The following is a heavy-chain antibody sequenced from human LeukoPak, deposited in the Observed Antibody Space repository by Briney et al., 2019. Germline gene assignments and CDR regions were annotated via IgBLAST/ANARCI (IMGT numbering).Heavy chain of an antibody. CDR3: ASPYPREYCSSSSCYFNY. V-gene: IGHV5-51*01. D-gene: IGHD2-2*01. CDR2: IYPGDSDT. Sequence: GESLKISCKGFGYRFTSYWIGWVRQMPGKGLEWMGIIYPGDSDTRYSPSFQGQVTISADKSISTAYLQWSSLKASDTAMYYCASPYPREYCSSSSCYFNYWGQGTLVTVSS. J-gene: IGHJ4*02. CDR1: GYRFTSYW.